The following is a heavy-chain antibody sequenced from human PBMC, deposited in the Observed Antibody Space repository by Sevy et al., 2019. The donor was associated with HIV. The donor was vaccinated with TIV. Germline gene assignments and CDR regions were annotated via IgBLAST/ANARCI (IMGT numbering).Heavy chain of an antibody. D-gene: IGHD6-13*01. Sequence: ASVKVSCKASGGTFSSYAISWVRQAPGQGLEWMGGIIPIFGTANYAQKFQGRVTITADKSTSTAYMELSSLRSEDTAVYYCAREPIAGGGQGAFDIWGQGTMVTVSS. J-gene: IGHJ3*02. CDR2: IIPIFGTA. CDR1: GGTFSSYA. V-gene: IGHV1-69*06. CDR3: AREPIAGGGQGAFDI.